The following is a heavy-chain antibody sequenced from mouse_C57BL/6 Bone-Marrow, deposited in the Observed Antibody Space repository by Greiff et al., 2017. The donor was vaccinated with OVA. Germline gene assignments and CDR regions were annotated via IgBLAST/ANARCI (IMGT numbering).Heavy chain of an antibody. CDR3: ARRFYGSPHWYFDV. J-gene: IGHJ1*03. CDR2: ISYSGST. Sequence: EVMLVESGPGLAKPSQTLSLTCSVTGYSITSDYWNWIRKFPGNKLEYMGYISYSGSTYYNPSLKSRISITRDTSNNQYYLQLNSVTTEDTATYYCARRFYGSPHWYFDVWGTGTTVTVAS. V-gene: IGHV3-8*01. CDR1: GYSITSDY. D-gene: IGHD1-1*01.